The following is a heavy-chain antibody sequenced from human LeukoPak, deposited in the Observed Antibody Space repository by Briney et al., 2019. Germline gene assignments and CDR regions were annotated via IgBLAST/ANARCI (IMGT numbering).Heavy chain of an antibody. CDR2: IYYSGST. Sequence: PSETLSLTCTVSGGSISSYYWSWIRQPPGKGLEWIGYIYYSGSTNYNPSLKSRVTISVDTSKNQFSLKLSSVTAADTAVYYCARVDEAGDQRFDYWGQGTLVTVSS. D-gene: IGHD7-27*01. J-gene: IGHJ4*02. CDR3: ARVDEAGDQRFDY. CDR1: GGSISSYY. V-gene: IGHV4-59*01.